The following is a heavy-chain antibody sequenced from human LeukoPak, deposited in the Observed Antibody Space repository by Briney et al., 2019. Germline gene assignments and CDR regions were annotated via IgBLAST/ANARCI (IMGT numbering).Heavy chain of an antibody. CDR2: ISGSGGTA. CDR1: GFTFSTYA. D-gene: IGHD7-27*01. J-gene: IGHJ4*02. CDR3: AREFWGPDY. Sequence: GGSLRLSCAASGFTFSTYAMSWVRQAPGKGLEWVSAISGSGGTAYYADSVKGRFTISRDNSKNSLYLQMNSLRAEDTAVYYCAREFWGPDYWGQGTLVTVSS. V-gene: IGHV3-23*01.